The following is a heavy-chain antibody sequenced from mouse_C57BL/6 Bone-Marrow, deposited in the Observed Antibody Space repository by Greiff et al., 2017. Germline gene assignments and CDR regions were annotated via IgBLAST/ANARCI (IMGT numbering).Heavy chain of an antibody. J-gene: IGHJ1*03. D-gene: IGHD1-1*01. CDR2: IDPSDSYT. CDR1: GYTFTSYG. CDR3: AREIYLGYFDV. Sequence: VQRVESGAELARPGASVKLSCKASGYTFTSYGISWVKQRTGQGLEWIGEIDPSDSYTNYNQKFKGKATLTVDKSSSTAYMQLSSLTSEDSAVYYCAREIYLGYFDVWGTGTTVTVSS. V-gene: IGHV1-69*02.